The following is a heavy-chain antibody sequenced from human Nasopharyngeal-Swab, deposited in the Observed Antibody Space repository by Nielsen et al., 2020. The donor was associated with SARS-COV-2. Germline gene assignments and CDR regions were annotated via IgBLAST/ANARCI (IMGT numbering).Heavy chain of an antibody. CDR1: GFPFRNYY. J-gene: IGHJ3*02. CDR2: IQQGGSEQ. Sequence: GGSLRLSSAPSGFPFRNYYMTWVRQPQWKGLEWVADIQQGGSEQVYVDSVKGRFTISRDDAKNSVYLQMNSLRAEDTAVYYCARESVVTGMDDATDIWGQGTMVTVSS. CDR3: ARESVVTGMDDATDI. V-gene: IGHV3-7*04. D-gene: IGHD2-21*02.